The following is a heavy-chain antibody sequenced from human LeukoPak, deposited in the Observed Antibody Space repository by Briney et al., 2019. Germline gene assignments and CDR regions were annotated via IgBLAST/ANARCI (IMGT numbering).Heavy chain of an antibody. CDR1: GGSFSGYY. Sequence: PSETLSLTCAVYGGSFSGYYWSWIRQPPGKGLEWIGEINHSGSTKYNPSLKSQVTISVDTSKNQFSLKLSSVTAADTAVYYCARVGFSTVRYFDYWGQGTLVTVSS. V-gene: IGHV4-34*01. J-gene: IGHJ4*02. D-gene: IGHD1-1*01. CDR2: INHSGST. CDR3: ARVGFSTVRYFDY.